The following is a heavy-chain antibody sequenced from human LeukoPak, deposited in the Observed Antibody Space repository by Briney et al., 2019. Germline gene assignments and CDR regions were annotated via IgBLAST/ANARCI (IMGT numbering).Heavy chain of an antibody. CDR2: IYHSGST. CDR1: GGSISSGGYY. CDR3: ANYFGSGTYYGWYFDL. V-gene: IGHV4-30-2*01. J-gene: IGHJ2*01. D-gene: IGHD3-10*01. Sequence: SQTLSLTCTVSGGSISSGGYYWSWIRQPPGKGLEWIGYIYHSGSTYYNPSLKSRVTISVDRSKNQFSLRLSSVTAADTAVYYCANYFGSGTYYGWYFDLWGRGTLVTVSS.